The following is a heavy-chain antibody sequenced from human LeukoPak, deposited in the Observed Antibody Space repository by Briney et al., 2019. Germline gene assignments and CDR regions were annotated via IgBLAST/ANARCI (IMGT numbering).Heavy chain of an antibody. CDR3: AREYDYVWGSYRYLDY. V-gene: IGHV7-4-1*02. CDR2: INTYTGNP. Sequence: ASVKVSCKASGYTFTSYAMNWVRQAPGQGLEWMGWINTYTGNPTYAQGFTGRFVFSLDTSVSTAYLQISSLKAEDTAVYYCAREYDYVWGSYRYLDYWGQGTLVTVSS. D-gene: IGHD3-16*02. J-gene: IGHJ4*02. CDR1: GYTFTSYA.